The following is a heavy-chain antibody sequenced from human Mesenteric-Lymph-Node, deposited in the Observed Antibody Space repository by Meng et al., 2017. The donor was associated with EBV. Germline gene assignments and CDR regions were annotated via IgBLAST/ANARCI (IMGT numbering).Heavy chain of an antibody. CDR1: GFNFSDYY. CDR3: ARGSLPDF. V-gene: IGHV3-11*01. J-gene: IGHJ4*02. Sequence: VRLLEAGGGLVKPGGSLRLSCAASGFNFSDYYMSWIRQAPGKGLEWISCISSSGDTKYYADSVKGRFTISRDTAKKSLYLQMNSLRAEDTAVYYCARGSLPDFWGQGTLVTVSS. CDR2: ISSSGDTK.